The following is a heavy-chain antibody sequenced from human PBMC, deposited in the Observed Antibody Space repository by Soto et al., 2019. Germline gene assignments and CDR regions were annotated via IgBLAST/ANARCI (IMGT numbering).Heavy chain of an antibody. D-gene: IGHD1-26*01. CDR2: INGGSGKT. Sequence: ASVKVSCKASGFTFTLYSMHLVRQAPGQRLEWMGWINGGSGKTKYTKKFQGRVTIARDTSASTAYMEVSSLRSEDTAVYYCARYSGSYQDAFDIWGQGTMVTVSS. CDR3: ARYSGSYQDAFDI. V-gene: IGHV1-3*01. CDR1: GFTFTLYS. J-gene: IGHJ3*02.